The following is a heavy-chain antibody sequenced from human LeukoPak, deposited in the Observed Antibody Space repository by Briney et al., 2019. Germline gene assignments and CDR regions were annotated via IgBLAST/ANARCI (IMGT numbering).Heavy chain of an antibody. CDR2: ISWNSGSI. V-gene: IGHV3-9*01. D-gene: IGHD3-16*01. J-gene: IGHJ4*02. CDR3: AKDSSYAPLFSFDY. Sequence: GGSLRLSCAASGFTFSSYAMSWVRQAPGKGLEWVSGISWNSGSIGYADSVKGRFTISRDNAKNSLYLQMNSLRAEDTALYYCAKDSSYAPLFSFDYWGQGTLVTVSS. CDR1: GFTFSSYA.